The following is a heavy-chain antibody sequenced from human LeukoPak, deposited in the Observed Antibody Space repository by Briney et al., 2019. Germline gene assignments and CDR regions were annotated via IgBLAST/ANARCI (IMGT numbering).Heavy chain of an antibody. CDR1: GFTFSSYV. CDR2: ISYDGSNK. V-gene: IGHV3-30*18. Sequence: GGSRRLFCAVSGFTFSSYVMSWVRQAPGKGLEWVAVISYDGSNKYYADSVKGRFTISRDNSKNALYLQMNSLRAEDTAVYYCAKDRPTTVNGCLDWWGEGRLVTVSS. CDR3: AKDRPTTVNGCLDW. D-gene: IGHD4-11*01. J-gene: IGHJ4*02.